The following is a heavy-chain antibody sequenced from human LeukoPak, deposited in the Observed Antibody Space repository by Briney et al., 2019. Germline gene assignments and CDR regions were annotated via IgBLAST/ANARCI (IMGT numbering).Heavy chain of an antibody. CDR2: ISYDGSNK. CDR3: ARDYCGGDCPTHYYYYGMDV. V-gene: IGHV3-30-3*01. CDR1: GFIFSNYV. J-gene: IGHJ6*02. Sequence: GGSLRLSCAASGFIFSNYVMHWVRQPPGKGLEWVAVISYDGSNKYYADSVKGRFTISRDNSKNTLYLQMNSLRAEDTAVYYCARDYCGGDCPTHYYYYGMDVWGQGTTVTVSS. D-gene: IGHD2-21*02.